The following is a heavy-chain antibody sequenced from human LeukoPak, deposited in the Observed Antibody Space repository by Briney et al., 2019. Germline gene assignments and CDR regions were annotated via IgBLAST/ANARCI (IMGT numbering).Heavy chain of an antibody. CDR3: AGGGYGSGSYFDYYYGMDV. Sequence: SVKVSCKASGGTFSSYAISWVRQAPGQGLEWVGGIIPIFGTANYAQKFQGRVTITADESTSTAYMERSSLRSEDTAVYYCAGGGYGSGSYFDYYYGMDVWGKGTTVTVSS. D-gene: IGHD3-10*01. CDR2: IIPIFGTA. J-gene: IGHJ6*04. CDR1: GGTFSSYA. V-gene: IGHV1-69*13.